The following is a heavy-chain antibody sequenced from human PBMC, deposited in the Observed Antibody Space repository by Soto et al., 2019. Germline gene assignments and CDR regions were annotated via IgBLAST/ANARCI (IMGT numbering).Heavy chain of an antibody. J-gene: IGHJ3*02. CDR3: ARDRYCSGGSCLDDAFDI. D-gene: IGHD2-15*01. CDR1: GGSISSYY. V-gene: IGHV4-59*12. Sequence: PSETLSLTCTVSGGSISSYYWSWIRQPPGKGLEWIGYIYYSGSTYYNPSLKSRVTISVDTSKNQFSLKLSSVTAADTAVYYCARDRYCSGGSCLDDAFDIWGQGTMVTVSS. CDR2: IYYSGST.